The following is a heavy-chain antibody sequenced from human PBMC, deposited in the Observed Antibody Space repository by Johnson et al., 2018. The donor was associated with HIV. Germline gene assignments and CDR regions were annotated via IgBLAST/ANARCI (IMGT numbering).Heavy chain of an antibody. CDR1: GFTFSDYY. CDR3: ASQYCGGDCYAFDI. J-gene: IGHJ3*02. CDR2: ISSSGSTI. Sequence: QVQLMESGGGLVKPGGSLRLSCAASGFTFSDYYMSWIRQAPGKGLEWVSYISSSGSTIYYADSVKGRFTISRDNAKNSLYMQMNSLRAEDTAVYYCASQYCGGDCYAFDIWGQGTMVTVSS. D-gene: IGHD2-21*01. V-gene: IGHV3-11*04.